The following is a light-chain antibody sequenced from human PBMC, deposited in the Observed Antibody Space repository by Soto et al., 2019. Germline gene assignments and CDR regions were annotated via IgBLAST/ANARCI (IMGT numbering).Light chain of an antibody. CDR2: AAS. V-gene: IGKV3-15*01. CDR1: QSVSTN. J-gene: IGKJ4*01. CDR3: QQYDIGSS. Sequence: ETVMTQSPATLSVSPGERATLSCRASQSVSTNLAWYQQTPGQAPRLLIYAASTRATGFPARFSGSGSGTEFTLTISSLQSEDFAVYYCQQYDIGSSFGGGTKVEIK.